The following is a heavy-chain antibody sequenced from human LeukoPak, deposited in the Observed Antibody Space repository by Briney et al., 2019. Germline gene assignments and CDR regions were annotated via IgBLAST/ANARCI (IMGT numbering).Heavy chain of an antibody. D-gene: IGHD1-26*01. CDR2: ISRDSTYK. J-gene: IGHJ5*02. CDR3: ARPSSGNYARSES. Sequence: GGSLRLSCAASGFTFSTFNMNWVRQAPGKGLEWVSFISRDSTYKYYADSVKGRFTISRDDANNTLYPQMNSLRAEDTAVYYCARPSSGNYARSESWGQGTLVTVSS. CDR1: GFTFSTFN. V-gene: IGHV3-21*05.